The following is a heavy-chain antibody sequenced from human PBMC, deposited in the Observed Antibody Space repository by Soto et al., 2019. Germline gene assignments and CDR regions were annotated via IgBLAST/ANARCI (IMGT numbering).Heavy chain of an antibody. Sequence: QITLKEYGPPLVKPTQTLTLTCTFSGFSLTGSGVGVGWIRQPPGKALEWLALIYWDDDKRYSPSLKSRLTITKDTSKNQVALTVTNMDPVDTATYYCARFLWSDTSLYYFDYWGQGTLVTVSS. CDR1: GFSLTGSGVG. V-gene: IGHV2-5*02. CDR3: ARFLWSDTSLYYFDY. CDR2: IYWDDDK. D-gene: IGHD3-3*01. J-gene: IGHJ4*02.